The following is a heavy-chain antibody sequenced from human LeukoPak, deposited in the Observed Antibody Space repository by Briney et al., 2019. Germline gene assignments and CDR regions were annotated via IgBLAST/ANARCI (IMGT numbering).Heavy chain of an antibody. CDR3: ARYSGSYYYFDY. D-gene: IGHD1-26*01. CDR1: GGSISSYY. CDR2: IYYSGST. J-gene: IGHJ4*02. Sequence: SETLSLTCTVSGGSISSYYWSWIRQPPGKGLEWIGYIYYSGSTNYNPSLKSRVTISVDTSKKQFSLKLSSVTAADTAVYYCARYSGSYYYFDYWGQGTLVTVSS. V-gene: IGHV4-59*01.